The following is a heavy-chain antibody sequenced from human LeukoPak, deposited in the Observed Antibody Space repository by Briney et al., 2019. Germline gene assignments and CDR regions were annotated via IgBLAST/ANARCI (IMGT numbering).Heavy chain of an antibody. V-gene: IGHV3-48*03. Sequence: GGSLRLSCAASGFTFSSYEMNWVRQAPGKGLEWVSYISSSGSTIYYADSAKGRFTISRDNAKNSLYLQMNSLRAEDTAVYYCARSRGDFWSGYLGGVWGKGTTVTVSS. D-gene: IGHD3-3*01. CDR1: GFTFSSYE. CDR2: ISSSGSTI. CDR3: ARSRGDFWSGYLGGV. J-gene: IGHJ6*04.